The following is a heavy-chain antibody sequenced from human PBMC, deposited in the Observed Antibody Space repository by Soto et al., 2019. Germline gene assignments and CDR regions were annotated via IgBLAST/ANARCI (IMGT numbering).Heavy chain of an antibody. V-gene: IGHV1-69*05. Sequence: GASVKASCKASRGAFSSYASSWVRQAPGQGREWMGAITPIFGTANYAQKLQGRVTMTTDTSTSTAYMELRSLRSDDTAVYYRARSIRLGGNFNDYWGHGTLVTVSS. D-gene: IGHD2-21*02. J-gene: IGHJ4*01. CDR2: ITPIFGTA. CDR3: ARSIRLGGNFNDY. CDR1: RGAFSSYA.